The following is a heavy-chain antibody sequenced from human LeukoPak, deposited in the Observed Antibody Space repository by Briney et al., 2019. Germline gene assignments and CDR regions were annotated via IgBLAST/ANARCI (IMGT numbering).Heavy chain of an antibody. CDR2: IRNDGDVI. CDR3: ARLHYEILTGHPAFDF. V-gene: IGHV3-30*02. J-gene: IGHJ4*02. D-gene: IGHD3-9*01. CDR1: GFTFTSFG. Sequence: PGGSLRLSCAASGFTFTSFGMHWVRQAPGKGLEWVAFIRNDGDVIYYAESVKGRFTISRDNSKNTVYLQLNSLRAEDTAVYYCARLHYEILTGHPAFDFWGQGTLVTVSS.